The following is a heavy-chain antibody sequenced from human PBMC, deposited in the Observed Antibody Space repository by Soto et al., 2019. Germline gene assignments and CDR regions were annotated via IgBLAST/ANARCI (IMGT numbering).Heavy chain of an antibody. D-gene: IGHD2-8*02. J-gene: IGHJ4*02. CDR3: ARGGLSVLYIDY. CDR1: GFTFNSYA. V-gene: IGHV3-23*01. CDR2: ISSSGVST. Sequence: EVQLLESGGGLVQPGGSLRLSCAASGFTFNSYAMSWVRQAPGKGLEWVSGISSSGVSTFYADSVKGRFTISRDNSKNTLSLQMNSLRAEDTAVYYCARGGLSVLYIDYGGQGTLVTVSP.